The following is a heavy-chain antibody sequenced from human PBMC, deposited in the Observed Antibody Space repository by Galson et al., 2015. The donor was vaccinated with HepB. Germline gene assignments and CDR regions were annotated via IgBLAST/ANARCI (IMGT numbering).Heavy chain of an antibody. Sequence: SLRLSCAASGFTFSSYSMNWVRQAPGKGLEWVSSISSSSSYIYYADSVKGRFTISRDNAKNSLYLQMNSLRAEDTAVYYCAKVYSGSWGIDYWGQGTLVTVSS. CDR1: GFTFSSYS. D-gene: IGHD1-26*01. CDR2: ISSSSSYI. V-gene: IGHV3-21*01. J-gene: IGHJ4*02. CDR3: AKVYSGSWGIDY.